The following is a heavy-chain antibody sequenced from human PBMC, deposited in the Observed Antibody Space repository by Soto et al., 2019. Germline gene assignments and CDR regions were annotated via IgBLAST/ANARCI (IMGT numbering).Heavy chain of an antibody. CDR2: SYVDDAK. J-gene: IGHJ6*02. Sequence: QITLKESGPTLVKPTQTLTLTCTFSGFSLSTYGVGVGWIRQPPGKALERLALSYVDDAKRYSPSLKSRLASTKDTSKNHVVLTVTNMDTVDTASNSGAHVTGSWGESGMDDWGQGTTVTVPS. CDR3: AHVTGSWGESGMDD. V-gene: IGHV2-5*02. CDR1: GFSLSTYGVG. D-gene: IGHD2-15*01.